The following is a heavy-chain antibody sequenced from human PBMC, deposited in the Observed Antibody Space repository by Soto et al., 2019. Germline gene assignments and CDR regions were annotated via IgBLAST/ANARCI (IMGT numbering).Heavy chain of an antibody. CDR2: MNPNSGNT. D-gene: IGHD5-12*01. J-gene: IGHJ6*02. V-gene: IGHV1-8*01. CDR1: GYTFTSYD. CDR3: VMSTALWWLQSAVDYYYGIDV. Sequence: QVQLVQSGAEVKKPGASVKVSCKASGYTFTSYDINWVRQATGQWLEWMGWMNPNSGNTGYAQKFQGRVTMTRNTSISTAYMELSSLRSEDTAVYYCVMSTALWWLQSAVDYYYGIDVWGQGTTVTVSS.